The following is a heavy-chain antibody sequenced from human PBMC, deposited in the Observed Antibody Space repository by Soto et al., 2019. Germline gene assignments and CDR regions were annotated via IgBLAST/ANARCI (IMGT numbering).Heavy chain of an antibody. CDR2: IYYSGST. Sequence: SETLSLTCTVSGGSISSGGYYWSWIRQHPGKGLEWIGYIYYSGSTYYNPSLKSRVTISVDTSKNQFSLKLSSVTAADTAVYYCARSYSSTYYFDYWGKGTLVTVSS. J-gene: IGHJ4*02. CDR3: ARSYSSTYYFDY. D-gene: IGHD6-6*01. V-gene: IGHV4-31*03. CDR1: GGSISSGGYY.